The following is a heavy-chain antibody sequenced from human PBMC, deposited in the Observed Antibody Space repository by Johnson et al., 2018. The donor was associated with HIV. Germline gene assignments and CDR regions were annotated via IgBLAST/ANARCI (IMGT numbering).Heavy chain of an antibody. CDR2: IKQDGSEK. Sequence: EVQLVESGGGLVQPGRSLRLSCAASGFTFSNFWMNWVRQAPGKGLEWVANIKQDGSEKYYVDSVKGRFTISRDNAKTSLFLQMNSLRAEDTAVYYCARPGTTLRKDAFDIWGQGTMVTVSS. CDR3: ARPGTTLRKDAFDI. D-gene: IGHD1-7*01. V-gene: IGHV3-7*01. J-gene: IGHJ3*02. CDR1: GFTFSNFW.